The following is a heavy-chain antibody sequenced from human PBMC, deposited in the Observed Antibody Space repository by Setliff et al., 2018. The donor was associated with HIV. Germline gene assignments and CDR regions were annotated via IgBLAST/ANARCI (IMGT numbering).Heavy chain of an antibody. Sequence: GGSLRLSCAISGFNFRGYNMNWVRQAPGKGLEWVSSISTSSTYTYYADSVKGRFTISRDNAKNALYLQMNSLRAEDTAVYYCATHRVGQRPWLSDFWGQGTLVTVSS. D-gene: IGHD5-12*01. CDR2: ISTSSTYT. CDR1: GFNFRGYN. J-gene: IGHJ4*02. V-gene: IGHV3-21*01. CDR3: ATHRVGQRPWLSDF.